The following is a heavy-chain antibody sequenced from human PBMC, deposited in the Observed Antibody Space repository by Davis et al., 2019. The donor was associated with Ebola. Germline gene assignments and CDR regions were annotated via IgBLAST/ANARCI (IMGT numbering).Heavy chain of an antibody. CDR3: AKSSVAGTSGMDV. D-gene: IGHD6-19*01. CDR2: SRNRVYDHST. J-gene: IGHJ6*02. CDR1: GFTFSDQY. Sequence: GESLKISCAVSGFTFSDQYLDWVRQAPGKGLEWVARSRNRVYDHSTEYAPSVKGRFTISRDDSQNTLYLQMNSLRAEDTAVYYCAKSSVAGTSGMDVWGQGTTVTVSS. V-gene: IGHV3-72*01.